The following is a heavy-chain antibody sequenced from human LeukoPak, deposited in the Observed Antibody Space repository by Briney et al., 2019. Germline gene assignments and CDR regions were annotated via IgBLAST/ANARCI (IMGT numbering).Heavy chain of an antibody. D-gene: IGHD2-15*01. V-gene: IGHV3-23*01. CDR2: ISDSGGST. Sequence: GGSLRLSCAASGFTFSSYAMSWVRQAPGKGLEWVSAISDSGGSTYYADSVKGRFTISRDNSKNTVYLQMNSLRAEDTAVYYCAKGRCSGGSCYSDYWGQGTLVTVSS. CDR3: AKGRCSGGSCYSDY. J-gene: IGHJ4*02. CDR1: GFTFSSYA.